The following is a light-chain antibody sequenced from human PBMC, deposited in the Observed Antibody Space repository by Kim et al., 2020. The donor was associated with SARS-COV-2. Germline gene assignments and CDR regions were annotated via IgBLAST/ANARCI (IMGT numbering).Light chain of an antibody. CDR3: AAWDDSLNGYV. J-gene: IGLJ1*01. V-gene: IGLV1-44*01. CDR2: SNN. Sequence: GQRVTISCSGSSSNIGSNTVSWYQQLPGMAPKLLIHSNNQRPSGVPDRFSGSKSDTSASLAISGLQSEDEADYYCAAWDDSLNGYVFGTGTKVTVL. CDR1: SSNIGSNT.